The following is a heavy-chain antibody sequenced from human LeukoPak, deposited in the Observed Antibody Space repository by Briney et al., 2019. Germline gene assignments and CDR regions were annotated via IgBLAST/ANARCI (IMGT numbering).Heavy chain of an antibody. J-gene: IGHJ4*02. Sequence: GGSLRLSCAASGFTFSSYSMNWVRQAPGKGLEWVPAISGSGGSTYYADSVKGRFTISRDNSKNTLYLQMNSLRAEDTAVYYCAKDQAGLEAYWGQGTLVTVSS. CDR1: GFTFSSYS. CDR2: ISGSGGST. V-gene: IGHV3-23*01. D-gene: IGHD3-3*01. CDR3: AKDQAGLEAY.